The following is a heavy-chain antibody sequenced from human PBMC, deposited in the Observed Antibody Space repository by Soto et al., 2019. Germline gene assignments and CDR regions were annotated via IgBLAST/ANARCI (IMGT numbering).Heavy chain of an antibody. Sequence: QAQVVQSGAEVRKPGSSVKLSCKASEGTFNSSAIAWVRQAPGQGLEWMGGIIPYYNTLNYAQKFQDRVTMTADDSTTTVYMELSSLRSDDTAVYFCASGARRWYPYFFDSWAQGTLVTVSS. CDR1: EGTFNSSA. J-gene: IGHJ4*02. V-gene: IGHV1-69*01. CDR3: ASGARRWYPYFFDS. D-gene: IGHD6-13*01. CDR2: IIPYYNTL.